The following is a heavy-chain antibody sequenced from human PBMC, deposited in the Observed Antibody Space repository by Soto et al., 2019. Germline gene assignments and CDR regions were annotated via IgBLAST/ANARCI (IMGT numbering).Heavy chain of an antibody. J-gene: IGHJ3*01. V-gene: IGHV3-48*02. Sequence: EVQLVESGGGLVQPGGSLRLSCAASGFIFSSYTMNWVRQAPGKGLEWVSYISSSGSTIYYAGSEKGRFTISRDNAKNSLYLQMNSLRDEDTVVYYCAKDSPPFFWGQGTMVTVSS. CDR1: GFIFSSYT. CDR2: ISSSGSTI. D-gene: IGHD3-3*01. CDR3: AKDSPPFF.